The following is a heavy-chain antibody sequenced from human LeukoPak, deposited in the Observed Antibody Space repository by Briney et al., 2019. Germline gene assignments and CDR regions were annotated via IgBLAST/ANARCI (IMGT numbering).Heavy chain of an antibody. V-gene: IGHV4-34*01. D-gene: IGHD3-10*01. CDR1: VGSFSGYY. CDR3: ARGGSGSYYGGFDP. J-gene: IGHJ5*02. CDR2: INHSGST. Sequence: PSETLSLTCAVYVGSFSGYYWSCIRQPPGKGLEWIGEINHSGSTNYNSSLKSRVTISVDTSKNQFSLKLSSVTAADTAVYYCARGGSGSYYGGFDPWGQGTLVTVSS.